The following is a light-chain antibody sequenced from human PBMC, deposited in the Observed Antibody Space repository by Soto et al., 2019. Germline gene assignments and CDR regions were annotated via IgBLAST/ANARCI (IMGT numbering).Light chain of an antibody. CDR1: SSDVGGYNY. CDR2: DDS. J-gene: IGLJ1*01. CDR3: SSYTSSSTPYV. Sequence: QSALTQPASVSGSPGQSITVSCTGTSSDVGGYNYVSWYQQHPGKAPKLMIYDDSNRPSGVSNRFSGSKSGNTASLTISGLQAEDEADYYCSSYTSSSTPYVFATGTKLTVL. V-gene: IGLV2-14*01.